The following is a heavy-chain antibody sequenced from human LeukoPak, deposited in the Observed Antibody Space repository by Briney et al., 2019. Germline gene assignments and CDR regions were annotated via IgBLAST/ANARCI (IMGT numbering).Heavy chain of an antibody. CDR3: ARNYDGIGDLDY. Sequence: AASVKVSCKASGYTFTSYYMQWVRQAPGQGHEWMGRINPVDGRTSSAQKFQGRVTMTRETSTSTFYMELSSLRSEDTAVYYCARNYDGIGDLDYWGQGTLVTVSS. D-gene: IGHD3-22*01. J-gene: IGHJ4*02. CDR1: GYTFTSYY. V-gene: IGHV1-46*01. CDR2: INPVDGRT.